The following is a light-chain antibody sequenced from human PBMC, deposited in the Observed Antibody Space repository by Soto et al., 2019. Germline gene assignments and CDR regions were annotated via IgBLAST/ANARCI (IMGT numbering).Light chain of an antibody. J-gene: IGKJ1*01. V-gene: IGKV1-5*01. CDR3: QQYNSYPWT. CDR1: QSISSW. CDR2: DAS. Sequence: DIPMSQKPTTLSASVGDRVTITCRASQSISSWLAWYQQKPGKAPKLLIYDASSLESGVPSRFSGSGSTTEFTLTICSLQPDDFTPYYCQQYNSYPWTFGQVTKVDIK.